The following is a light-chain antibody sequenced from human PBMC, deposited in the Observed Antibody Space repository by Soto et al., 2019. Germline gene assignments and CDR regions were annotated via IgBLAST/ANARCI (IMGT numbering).Light chain of an antibody. J-gene: IGKJ1*01. CDR3: QKYDTYSLT. CDR2: DGF. Sequence: DIQMTQSPSTLSASVGDRVTTTCRASQSFSGWLAWYQQKPGKAPKLLIFDGFSLRSGVPSRFSGSGSGTEFTLTISSLQPDDFATYYCQKYDTYSLTFGQGTKVDIK. V-gene: IGKV1-5*01. CDR1: QSFSGW.